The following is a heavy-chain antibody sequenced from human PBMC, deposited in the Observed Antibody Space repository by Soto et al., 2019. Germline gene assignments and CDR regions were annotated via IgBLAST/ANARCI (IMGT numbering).Heavy chain of an antibody. J-gene: IGHJ4*02. D-gene: IGHD2-15*01. CDR2: IIPVLGIV. V-gene: IGHV1-69*02. CDR1: GGTSSTYT. CDR3: ARGYCSGGSCYPSFDY. Sequence: SVKVSCKASGGTSSTYTINWVRQAPGQGLEWMGRIIPVLGIVNYAQKFQGRVTITADKSTTTAYMELSSLRSEDTAVYYCARGYCSGGSCYPSFDYWGQGTQVTVSS.